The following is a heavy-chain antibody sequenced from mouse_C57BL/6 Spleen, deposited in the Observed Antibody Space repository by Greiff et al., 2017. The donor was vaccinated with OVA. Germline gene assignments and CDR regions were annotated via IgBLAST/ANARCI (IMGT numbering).Heavy chain of an antibody. D-gene: IGHD2-3*01. CDR1: GYTFTSYW. V-gene: IGHV1-61*01. Sequence: QVHVKQPGAELVRPGSSVKLSCKASGYTFTSYWMDWVKQRPGQGLEWIGNIYPSDSETHYNQKFKDKATLTVDKSSSTAYMQLSSLTSEDSAVYYCARRDGYEAMEYWGQGTSVTVSS. J-gene: IGHJ4*01. CDR3: ARRDGYEAMEY. CDR2: IYPSDSET.